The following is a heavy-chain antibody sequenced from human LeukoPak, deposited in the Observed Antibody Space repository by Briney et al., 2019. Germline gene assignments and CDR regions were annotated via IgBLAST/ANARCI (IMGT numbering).Heavy chain of an antibody. CDR2: ISWNSGSI. CDR1: GFTFSSYG. Sequence: GGSLRLSCAASGFTFSSYGMHWVRQAPGKGLEWVSGISWNSGSIVYADSVKGRFTISRDNAKNSLYLQMNSLRAEDTAVYYCARDSRNWNCVCYWGQGTLVTVSS. D-gene: IGHD1-1*01. CDR3: ARDSRNWNCVCY. J-gene: IGHJ4*02. V-gene: IGHV3-48*04.